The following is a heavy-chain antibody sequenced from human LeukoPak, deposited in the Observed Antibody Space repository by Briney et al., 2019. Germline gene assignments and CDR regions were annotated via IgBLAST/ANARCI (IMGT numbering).Heavy chain of an antibody. Sequence: GGTLRLSCAASGFTFSNYGMSWVRQAPGKGLEWVSAISDRGVSTYYADSVKGRFTISRDNSKNTLYLHMNSLRAEDTAVYYCATNGDIIVVVAATYFDYWGQGTLVTVSS. J-gene: IGHJ4*02. CDR2: ISDRGVST. V-gene: IGHV3-23*01. CDR3: ATNGDIIVVVAATYFDY. D-gene: IGHD2-15*01. CDR1: GFTFSNYG.